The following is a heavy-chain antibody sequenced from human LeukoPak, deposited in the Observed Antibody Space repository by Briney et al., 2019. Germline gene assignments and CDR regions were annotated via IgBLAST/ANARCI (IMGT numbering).Heavy chain of an antibody. J-gene: IGHJ4*02. CDR2: IRNKAYGETT. CDR3: TRTGVSGSYFRSCDY. V-gene: IGHV3-49*04. CDR1: GFTFGDYG. Sequence: GGSLRLSCTGSGFTFGDYGMSWVRQAPGKGLEWVAFIRNKAYGETTEYAASVKGRFTISRDDPKSIAYLQMDSLKTEDTAVYYCTRTGVSGSYFRSCDYWGQGTLVTVSS. D-gene: IGHD1-26*01.